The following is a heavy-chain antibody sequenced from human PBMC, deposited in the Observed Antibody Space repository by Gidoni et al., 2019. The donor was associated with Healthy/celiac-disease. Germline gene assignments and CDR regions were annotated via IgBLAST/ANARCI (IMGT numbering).Heavy chain of an antibody. D-gene: IGHD3-10*01. CDR2: IYYSGST. CDR1: GGSISSSSYY. V-gene: IGHV4-39*01. CDR3: ARRVRGRGGDY. J-gene: IGHJ4*02. Sequence: QLQLQESGPGLVKPSETLSLTCTVSGGSISSSSYYWGWIRQPPGKGLEWIGSIYYSGSTYYNPSLKSRVTISVDTSKNQFSLKLSSVTAADTAVYYCARRVRGRGGDYWGQGTLVTVSS.